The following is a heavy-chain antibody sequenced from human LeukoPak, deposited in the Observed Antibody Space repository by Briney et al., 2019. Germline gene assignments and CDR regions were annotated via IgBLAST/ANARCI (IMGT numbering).Heavy chain of an antibody. D-gene: IGHD6-13*01. Sequence: PETLSLTCTVSGGSISPYYWTWIRQPPGNGLEWIGYIYYSGGTNYNASLNSRVTMSVDTSKNQFSLKLTSVTAADTAVYYCARRAAAVGTYYMDVWGKGTTVTVSS. V-gene: IGHV4-59*01. J-gene: IGHJ6*03. CDR1: GGSISPYY. CDR2: IYYSGGT. CDR3: ARRAAAVGTYYMDV.